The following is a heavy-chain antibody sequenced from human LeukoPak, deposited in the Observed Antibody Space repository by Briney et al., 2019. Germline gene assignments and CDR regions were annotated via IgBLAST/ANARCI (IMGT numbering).Heavy chain of an antibody. Sequence: SGGSLRLSCAASGFTFSSYAMHWVRQAPGKGLEWVAVISYDGSNKYYADSVKGRFTISRDNSKNTLYLQMNSLRAEDTAVYYCAKGPTLQLRSPDGYWGQGTLVTVSS. V-gene: IGHV3-30-3*01. D-gene: IGHD5-18*01. J-gene: IGHJ4*02. CDR1: GFTFSSYA. CDR2: ISYDGSNK. CDR3: AKGPTLQLRSPDGY.